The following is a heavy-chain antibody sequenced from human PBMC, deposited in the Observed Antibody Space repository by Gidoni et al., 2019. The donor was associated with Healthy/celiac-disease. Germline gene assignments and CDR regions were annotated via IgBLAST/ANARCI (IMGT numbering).Heavy chain of an antibody. V-gene: IGHV4-61*02. J-gene: IGHJ3*02. Sequence: QVQLQESGPGLVKPSQTLSLTCTVSGGSISRGSYHWSWIRQPAGKGLEWIGRIYTSGSTNYNHSLKSRVTISVDTSKNQFSLKLSSVTAADTAVYYCARGTDIVVVVAHDAFDIWGQGTMVTVSS. CDR3: ARGTDIVVVVAHDAFDI. D-gene: IGHD2-15*01. CDR1: GGSISRGSYH. CDR2: IYTSGST.